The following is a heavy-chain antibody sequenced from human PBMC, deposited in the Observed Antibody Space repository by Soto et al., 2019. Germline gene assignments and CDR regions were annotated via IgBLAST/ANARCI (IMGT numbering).Heavy chain of an antibody. Sequence: QVQLQESGPGLVRPSGTLSLTCGVSGASISSTTSGNWWSWVRQPPGKGLEWIGEIYHSGSTNYNPSLKGRVHMSVDKSKTQFSLKLSSVTAADTAVYYCARMVGATLVDFWGQGTLVTVSS. CDR3: ARMVGATLVDF. D-gene: IGHD1-26*01. CDR2: IYHSGST. J-gene: IGHJ4*02. V-gene: IGHV4-4*02. CDR1: GASISSTTSGNW.